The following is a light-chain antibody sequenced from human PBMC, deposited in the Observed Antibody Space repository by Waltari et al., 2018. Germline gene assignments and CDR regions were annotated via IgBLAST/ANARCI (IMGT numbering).Light chain of an antibody. CDR3: QKYGTLPAT. CDR2: DAS. CDR1: QSVSKY. J-gene: IGKJ1*01. Sequence: EIVLTQSPGTLSLSPGERATLSCRASQSVSKYLAWYQQKPGQAPRILIYDASARATGIPDRFSGSGWGTDFSLTISRLEPEDFAVYYCQKYGTLPATFGQGTKVQ. V-gene: IGKV3-20*01.